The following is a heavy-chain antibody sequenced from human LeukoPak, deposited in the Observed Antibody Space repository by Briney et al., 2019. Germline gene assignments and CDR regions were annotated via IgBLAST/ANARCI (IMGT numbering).Heavy chain of an antibody. V-gene: IGHV1-2*02. CDR2: VNPNSGDT. CDR3: ARSSLDWYFHL. J-gene: IGHJ2*01. CDR1: GYTFTVFY. Sequence: GASVKVSCKASGYTFTVFYIHWVRQAPGQGLEWMGWVNPNSGDTNYAQNFQARVTMTWDTSISTVYLELSRLTSDDTAVYYCARSSLDWYFHLWGRGTLLTVSS.